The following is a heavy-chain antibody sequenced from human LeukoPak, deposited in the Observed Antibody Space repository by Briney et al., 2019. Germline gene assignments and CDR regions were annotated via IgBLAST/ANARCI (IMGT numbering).Heavy chain of an antibody. V-gene: IGHV3-48*03. CDR2: ISSSGTTI. D-gene: IGHD3-10*01. J-gene: IGHJ4*02. CDR3: ARGRPELFGSGTYLND. CDR1: GFSVSTYE. Sequence: PGGSLRLSCAASGFSVSTYEMNWVRQAPGKGLECVSYISSSGTTISYADSVEGRFTISRDNAKNSLYLEMNSLRVEDTAVYYCARGRPELFGSGTYLNDWGQGTLVTVSS.